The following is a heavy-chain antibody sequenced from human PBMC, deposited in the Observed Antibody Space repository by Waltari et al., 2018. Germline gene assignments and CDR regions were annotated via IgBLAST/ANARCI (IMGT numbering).Heavy chain of an antibody. J-gene: IGHJ4*02. D-gene: IGHD2-15*01. CDR1: GGSFSGYY. CDR2: IKHSGST. Sequence: QVQLQQWGAGLLKPSETLSLTCAVYGGSFSGYYWSWIRTPPGKGLEGIGEIKHSGSTNYNPSLKSRVTTLVDTSKNQFSLKLSSVTAADTAVYYCARGGPDCSGGSCYYDYWGQGTLVTVSS. V-gene: IGHV4-34*01. CDR3: ARGGPDCSGGSCYYDY.